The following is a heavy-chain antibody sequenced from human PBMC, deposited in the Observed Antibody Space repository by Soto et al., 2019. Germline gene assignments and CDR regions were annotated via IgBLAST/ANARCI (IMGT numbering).Heavy chain of an antibody. Sequence: QVQLQESGPGLVKPSQTLSLTCTVSGGSISSGGYCWNWIRQHPGKDLEWFGYIYYSGNTYYNPSFKSRITISVNTSKNQFSLKLSSVTAADTAVYYCARSIDSWGQGTLVTVSS. V-gene: IGHV4-31*03. CDR3: ARSIDS. J-gene: IGHJ5*01. CDR2: IYYSGNT. CDR1: GGSISSGGYC.